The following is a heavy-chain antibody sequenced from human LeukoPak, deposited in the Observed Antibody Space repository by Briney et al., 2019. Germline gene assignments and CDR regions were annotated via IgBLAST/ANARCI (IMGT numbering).Heavy chain of an antibody. J-gene: IGHJ5*02. CDR2: INTYNGNT. D-gene: IGHD3-3*02. V-gene: IGHV1-18*04. CDR3: ARNSPRDIAGRQFLPGVLALLSQCDNCFDP. Sequence: ASVKVSCKASGYTFTNYGISWVRQAPGQGLEWMGWINTYNGNTNYAQKLQGRVTMTKDTSTSTAYMELRSMRSDDTAVYYCARNSPRDIAGRQFLPGVLALLSQCDNCFDPWGQGTLVSVSS. CDR1: GYTFTNYG.